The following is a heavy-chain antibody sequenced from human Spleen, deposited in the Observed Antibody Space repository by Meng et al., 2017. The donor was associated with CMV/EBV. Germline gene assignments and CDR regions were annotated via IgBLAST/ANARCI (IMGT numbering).Heavy chain of an antibody. CDR2: IIPIFGTA. D-gene: IGHD3-16*01. V-gene: IGHV1-69*05. Sequence: SVKVSCKASGYTFIGYYMHWVRQAPGQGLEWMGGIIPIFGTANYAQKFQGRVTITTDESTSTAYMELSSLRSEDTAFYDCARANARLRHHDAFDIWGQGTMVTVSS. CDR3: ARANARLRHHDAFDI. J-gene: IGHJ3*02. CDR1: GYTFIGYY.